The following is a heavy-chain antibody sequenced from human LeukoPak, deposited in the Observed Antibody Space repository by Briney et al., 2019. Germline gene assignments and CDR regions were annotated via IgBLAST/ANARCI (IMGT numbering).Heavy chain of an antibody. V-gene: IGHV3-11*01. CDR1: GITLSNYG. D-gene: IGHD3-22*01. CDR2: TNTAGNTI. Sequence: GGSLRLSCVVSGITLSNYGMSWVRQAPGKGLEWVAYTNTAGNTIYYADSMKGRFTISRDNAKNSLYLQMNTLRAEDTAVYYCARATYDSSAVDAFDIWGQGTMVTVSP. J-gene: IGHJ3*02. CDR3: ARATYDSSAVDAFDI.